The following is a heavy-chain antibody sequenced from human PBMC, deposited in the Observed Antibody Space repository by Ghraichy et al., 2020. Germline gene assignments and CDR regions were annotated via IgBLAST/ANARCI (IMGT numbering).Heavy chain of an antibody. J-gene: IGHJ4*02. CDR1: GFAFSIFG. Sequence: GGSLRLSCAASGFAFSIFGMGWVRQAPGKGLEWVSYIRGNSETIYYADSVKGRFTISGDNAKNTVFLQMNGLRAEDTATYYCVKYAHSGTHLDYWGQGALVTVSS. D-gene: IGHD1-26*01. V-gene: IGHV3-23*01. CDR2: IRGNSETI. CDR3: VKYAHSGTHLDY.